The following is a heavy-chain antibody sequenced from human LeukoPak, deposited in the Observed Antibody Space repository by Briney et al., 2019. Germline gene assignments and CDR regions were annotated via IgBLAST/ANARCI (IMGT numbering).Heavy chain of an antibody. CDR2: IYYSGST. Sequence: NPSETLSLTCTVSGGSISSYYWSWIRQPPGKGPEWIGYIYYSGSTNYNPSLKSRVTISVDTSKNQFSLKLSSVTAADTAVYYCARNREIATGDFDYWGQGTLVTVSS. V-gene: IGHV4-59*01. J-gene: IGHJ4*02. D-gene: IGHD2-21*01. CDR3: ARNREIATGDFDY. CDR1: GGSISSYY.